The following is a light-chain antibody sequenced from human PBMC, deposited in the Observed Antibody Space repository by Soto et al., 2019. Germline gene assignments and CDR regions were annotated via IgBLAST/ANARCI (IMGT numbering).Light chain of an antibody. CDR2: DAS. CDR3: QQYGSSPYT. V-gene: IGKV3-20*01. CDR1: QNFGNTF. J-gene: IGKJ2*01. Sequence: IVLTQSPGTLSLSPGETATLSCRASQNFGNTFLAWYQQKPGQAPRLLIYDASNRATGIPATFSGSGSETDFTLTISRLEPEDFAVYFCQQYGSSPYTFGQGTRLEIK.